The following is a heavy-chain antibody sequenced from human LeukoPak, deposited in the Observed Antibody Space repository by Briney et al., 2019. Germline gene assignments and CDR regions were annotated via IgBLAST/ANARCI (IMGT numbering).Heavy chain of an antibody. CDR2: IYYSGST. Sequence: SETLSLTCTVSGGSISSSSYYWGWIRQPPGKGLEWIGSIYYSGSTYYNQSLKSRVTISVDTSKNQFSLKLSSVTAADTAVYYCARQKSGDTAMVFDYWGQGTLVTVSS. J-gene: IGHJ4*02. V-gene: IGHV4-39*07. CDR1: GGSISSSSYY. CDR3: ARQKSGDTAMVFDY. D-gene: IGHD5-18*01.